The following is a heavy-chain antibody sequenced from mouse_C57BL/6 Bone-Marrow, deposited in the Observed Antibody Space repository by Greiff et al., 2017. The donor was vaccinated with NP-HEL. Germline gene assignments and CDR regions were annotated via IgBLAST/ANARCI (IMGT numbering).Heavy chain of an antibody. V-gene: IGHV1-4*01. Sequence: QVQLKQSGAELARPGASVKMSCKASGYTFTSYTMHWVKQRPGQGLEWIGYINPSSGYTKYNQKFKDKATLTADKSSSTAYMQLSSLTSEDSAVYYCARWITTVVAPYYYAMDYWGQGTSVTVSS. J-gene: IGHJ4*01. CDR1: GYTFTSYT. CDR3: ARWITTVVAPYYYAMDY. CDR2: INPSSGYT. D-gene: IGHD1-1*01.